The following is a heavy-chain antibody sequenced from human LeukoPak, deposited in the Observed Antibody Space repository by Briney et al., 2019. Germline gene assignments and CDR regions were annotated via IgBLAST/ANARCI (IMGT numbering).Heavy chain of an antibody. CDR1: GYTFSSYG. CDR3: ARSSWFGGRSEWRWFDP. CDR2: ISGYTGNT. Sequence: ASVKVSCKASGYTFSSYGISWVRQAPEQGLEWMGWISGYTGNTNYAQNLQGRVTMTTDTSTSTAYMELRSLRSDDTALYYCARSSWFGGRSEWRWFDPWGQGTLVTVSS. J-gene: IGHJ5*02. V-gene: IGHV1-18*01. D-gene: IGHD3-10*01.